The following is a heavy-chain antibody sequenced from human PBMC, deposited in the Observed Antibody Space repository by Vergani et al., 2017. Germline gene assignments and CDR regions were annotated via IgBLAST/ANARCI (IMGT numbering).Heavy chain of an antibody. D-gene: IGHD2-2*01. CDR2: ISYDGSNK. CDR1: GFTFSSYG. Sequence: VQLVESGGGVVQPGRSLRLSCAASGFTFSSYGMHWVRQAPGKGLEWVAVISYDGSNKYYADSVKGRFTISRDNSKNTLYLQMNSLRAEDTAVYYCAKDPFGVVVPALGWFDPWGQGTLVTVSS. CDR3: AKDPFGVVVPALGWFDP. V-gene: IGHV3-30*18. J-gene: IGHJ5*02.